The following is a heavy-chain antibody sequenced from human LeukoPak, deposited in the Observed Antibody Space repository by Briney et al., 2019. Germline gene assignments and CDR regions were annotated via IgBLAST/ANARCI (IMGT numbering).Heavy chain of an antibody. Sequence: GASVKVSCKASGYTLTSYVIRWVRQAPGQGLEWMGWISAYSGNTNFAQKLQGRVTMTTDTSTSTAYMELRSLRSDDTAVYYCAREKLGMCTLVRGAQFDYWGQGTLVTVSS. V-gene: IGHV1-18*01. CDR1: GYTLTSYV. D-gene: IGHD3-10*01. J-gene: IGHJ4*02. CDR3: AREKLGMCTLVRGAQFDY. CDR2: ISAYSGNT.